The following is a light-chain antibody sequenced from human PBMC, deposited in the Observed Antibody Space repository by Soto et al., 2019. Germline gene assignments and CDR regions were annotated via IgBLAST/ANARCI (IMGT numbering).Light chain of an antibody. CDR2: DTS. V-gene: IGKV3-11*01. J-gene: IGKJ5*01. CDR3: QQRSNWIT. CDR1: ESVSRY. Sequence: EIVLTQSPATLSLSPGERAALSFRSSESVSRYLAFHQQKPGQAPRLLIYDTSYRATGIPARFSGSGSGTDFTLTISRLAPEDFAVYYCQQRSNWITFGQGTRLEIK.